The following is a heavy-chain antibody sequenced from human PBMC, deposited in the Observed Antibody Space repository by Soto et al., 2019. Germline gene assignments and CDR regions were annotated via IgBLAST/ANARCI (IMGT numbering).Heavy chain of an antibody. CDR3: ARFPGVPAAAGTDY. D-gene: IGHD6-13*01. Sequence: SETLSLTCAVYGGSFSGYYWSWIRQPPGKGLEWIGEINHSGSTNYNPSLKSRVTISVDTSKNQFSLKLSSVTAADTAVYYCARFPGVPAAAGTDYWGQGTLVTVSS. J-gene: IGHJ4*02. CDR1: GGSFSGYY. CDR2: INHSGST. V-gene: IGHV4-34*01.